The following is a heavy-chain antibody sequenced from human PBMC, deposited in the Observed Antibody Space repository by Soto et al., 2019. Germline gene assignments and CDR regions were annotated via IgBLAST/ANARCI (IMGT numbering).Heavy chain of an antibody. J-gene: IGHJ5*01. CDR2: ESNDGIRK. D-gene: IGHD3-22*01. V-gene: IGHV3-30*03. CDR3: ARWVGGSMYDNSGKYDS. Sequence: QVQLVESGGGVVQPGRSLRLTCAASGFIFSDSGMHWVRQAPGKGLEWVALESNDGIRKYYGDSVKGRFTISRDNAENTLYLQMNILRAEDTAVYYCARWVGGSMYDNSGKYDSWGQGTLVTVSS. CDR1: GFIFSDSG.